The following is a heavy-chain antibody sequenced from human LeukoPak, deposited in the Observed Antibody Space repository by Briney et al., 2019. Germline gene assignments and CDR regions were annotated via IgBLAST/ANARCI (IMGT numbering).Heavy chain of an antibody. CDR3: ARDGTTSSDY. Sequence: ASVKVSCKASGYTFTGYYMHWVRQAPGQRLEWMGWINPNSGGTHYAQKFQGRVTMTRDTSISTAYMELSSLTSDDTAVYYCARDGTTSSDYWGQGTLVTVSS. J-gene: IGHJ4*02. CDR1: GYTFTGYY. CDR2: INPNSGGT. D-gene: IGHD1-7*01. V-gene: IGHV1-2*02.